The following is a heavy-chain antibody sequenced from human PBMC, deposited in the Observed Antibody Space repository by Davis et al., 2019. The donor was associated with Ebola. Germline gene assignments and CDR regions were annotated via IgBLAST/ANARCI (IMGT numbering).Heavy chain of an antibody. CDR3: ASALSSGWLSYFDY. CDR2: IIPIFDTA. Sequence: SVKVSCKASGGTFSSYGISWVRQAPGQGLEWMGGIIPIFDTANYAQKFQGRVTITADKSTSTAYMELSSLRSEDTAVYYCASALSSGWLSYFDYWGQGTLVTVSS. CDR1: GGTFSSYG. D-gene: IGHD6-19*01. V-gene: IGHV1-69*06. J-gene: IGHJ4*02.